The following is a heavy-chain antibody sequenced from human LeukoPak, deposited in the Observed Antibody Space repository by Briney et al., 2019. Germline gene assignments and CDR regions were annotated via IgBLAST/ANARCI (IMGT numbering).Heavy chain of an antibody. CDR2: IYYSGST. D-gene: IGHD2-21*02. V-gene: IGHV4-31*03. Sequence: KSSQTLSLTCTVSGGSISSGGYYWSWIRQHPGKGLEWIGYIYYSGSTYYNPSLKSRVTISVDTSKNQFSLKLSSVTAADTAVYYCARGSGDCYYRCYYGMDVWGQGTTVTVSS. CDR1: GGSISSGGYY. J-gene: IGHJ6*02. CDR3: ARGSGDCYYRCYYGMDV.